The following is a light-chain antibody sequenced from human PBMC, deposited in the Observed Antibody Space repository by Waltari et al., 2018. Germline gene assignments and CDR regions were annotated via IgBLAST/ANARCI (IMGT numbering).Light chain of an antibody. J-gene: IGKJ2*01. CDR1: QSLLHLSNHEFY. CDR3: QQYYSIPYT. CDR2: WAS. Sequence: DIVMTQSPEYLAVSLGERATINCKSSQSLLHLSNHEFYLAWYQHKPGPSPKLLVHWASTRESGVPDRFSGSGSGREFTLTISSLQAEDVAVYYCQQYYSIPYTFGQGTRLEIK. V-gene: IGKV4-1*01.